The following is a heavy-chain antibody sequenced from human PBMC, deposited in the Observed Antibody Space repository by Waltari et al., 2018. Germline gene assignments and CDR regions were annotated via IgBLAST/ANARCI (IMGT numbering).Heavy chain of an antibody. CDR2: INEDGGEK. Sequence: DVQPVESGGGLVQPGGSLRLSSEVSGFGTDWMDWVRQGPGKGLEWVANINEDGGEKYYLDSVKGRFTISRDNAKKLVYLEMNTLRAEDTATYYCSKRLEIWGRGTMVAVS. V-gene: IGHV3-7*01. CDR1: GFGTDW. J-gene: IGHJ3*02. CDR3: SKRLEI.